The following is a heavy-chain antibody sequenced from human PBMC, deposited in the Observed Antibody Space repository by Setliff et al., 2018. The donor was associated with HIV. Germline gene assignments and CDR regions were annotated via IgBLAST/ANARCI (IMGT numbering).Heavy chain of an antibody. V-gene: IGHV3-21*01. D-gene: IGHD3-10*01. Sequence: GGSLRLSCAGSGFTFSNYVMNWVRLAPGKGLEWVSCISSSSSYIYYGDSVKGRFTISRDNAKNSLYLQMNSLRAEDSAVYYCARARGDFLGNYFDYWGQGTLVTVSS. J-gene: IGHJ4*02. CDR1: GFTFSNYV. CDR2: ISSSSSYI. CDR3: ARARGDFLGNYFDY.